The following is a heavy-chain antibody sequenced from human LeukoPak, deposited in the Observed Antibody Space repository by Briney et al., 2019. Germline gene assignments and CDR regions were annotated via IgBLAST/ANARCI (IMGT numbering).Heavy chain of an antibody. V-gene: IGHV3-7*01. Sequence: GGSLRLSCAASGFTFTNYWMSWVRQAPGKGLELVANIKQDRSEKYYVDSVKGRFTISRDNAKNSLYLQMNSLRAEDTAVYYCARARKNYGDVSVGYMDVWGKGTTVTVSS. J-gene: IGHJ6*03. D-gene: IGHD4-17*01. CDR1: GFTFTNYW. CDR2: IKQDRSEK. CDR3: ARARKNYGDVSVGYMDV.